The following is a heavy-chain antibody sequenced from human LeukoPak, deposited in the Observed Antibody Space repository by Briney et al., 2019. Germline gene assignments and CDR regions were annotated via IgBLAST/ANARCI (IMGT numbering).Heavy chain of an antibody. D-gene: IGHD3-16*01. CDR1: GGSISSYY. J-gene: IGHJ4*02. Sequence: PSETLSLTCTVSGGSISSYYWSWIRQPPGKGLEWIGYIYYSGSTNYNPSLKSRVTISVDTSKNQFSLKLSSVTAADTAVYYCARRGSGAPFDYWGQGALVTVSS. CDR2: IYYSGST. V-gene: IGHV4-59*01. CDR3: ARRGSGAPFDY.